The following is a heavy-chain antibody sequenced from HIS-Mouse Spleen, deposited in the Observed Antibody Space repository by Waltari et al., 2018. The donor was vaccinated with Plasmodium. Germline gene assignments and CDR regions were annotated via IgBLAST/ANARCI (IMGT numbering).Heavy chain of an antibody. CDR1: GFTFSSYL. CDR3: ASSWYWYFDL. J-gene: IGHJ2*01. V-gene: IGHV3-7*01. Sequence: EVQLVESGGGLVQPGGSLRLSCAASGFTFSSYLMGWVRQAPGKGREGVANIKQDGNEKNFVDTGRGRLTISRDNAKNSLYLQMNSLRAEDTAVYYCASSWYWYFDLWGRGTLVTVSS. D-gene: IGHD6-13*01. CDR2: IKQDGNEK.